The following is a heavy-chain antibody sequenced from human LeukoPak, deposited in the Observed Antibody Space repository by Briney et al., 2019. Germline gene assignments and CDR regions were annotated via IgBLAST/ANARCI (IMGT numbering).Heavy chain of an antibody. CDR2: ISANGTTP. V-gene: IGHV3-23*01. J-gene: IGHJ3*02. Sequence: GGTLRLSCAASGFTFSNYAITWVRQAPGKGLEWVSSISANGTTPYYADSVKGRFTISRDNSRNTLFLQLNSLRAEDTAVYYCAKDLGSAWYGAFDIWGQGTTVTVSS. CDR1: GFTFSNYA. D-gene: IGHD6-19*01. CDR3: AKDLGSAWYGAFDI.